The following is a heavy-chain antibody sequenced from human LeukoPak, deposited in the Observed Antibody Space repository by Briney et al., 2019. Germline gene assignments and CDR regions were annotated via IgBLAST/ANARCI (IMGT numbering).Heavy chain of an antibody. CDR3: ARDLRSGSYYIFDY. D-gene: IGHD3-10*01. CDR1: GFTFSSYG. Sequence: GGSLRLSCAASGFTFSSYGMHWVRQAPGKGLEWVAVISYDGSNKYYADSVKGRFTISRDNAKNSLYLQMNSLRAEDTAVYYCARDLRSGSYYIFDYWGQGTLVTVSS. CDR2: ISYDGSNK. J-gene: IGHJ4*02. V-gene: IGHV3-30*03.